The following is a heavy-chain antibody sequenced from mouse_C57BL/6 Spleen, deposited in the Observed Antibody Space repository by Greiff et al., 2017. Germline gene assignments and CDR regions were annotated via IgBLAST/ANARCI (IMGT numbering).Heavy chain of an antibody. CDR2: INPSTGGT. J-gene: IGHJ4*01. CDR3: ERHGSSHGDY. CDR1: GYSFTGYY. V-gene: IGHV1-42*01. D-gene: IGHD1-1*01. Sequence: VQLQQSGPELVKPGASVKISCKASGYSFTGYYMNWVKQSPEKSLEWIGEINPSTGGTTYNQKFKAKTTLTVDKSSSTAYMQLKSLTSEDSAVYYCERHGSSHGDYWGQGTSVTVSS.